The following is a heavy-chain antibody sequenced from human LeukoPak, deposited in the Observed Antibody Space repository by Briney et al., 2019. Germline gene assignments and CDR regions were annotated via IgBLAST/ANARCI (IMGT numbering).Heavy chain of an antibody. J-gene: IGHJ4*02. D-gene: IGHD1-1*01. CDR1: GFTFRSYA. CDR3: SREWGNGNDLRPDS. CDR2: IRSSIYGGTP. V-gene: IGHV3-49*03. Sequence: GGSLRLSCAASGFTFRSYAMSWFRQAPGKGLEWIGFIRSSIYGGTPKAAASVKGRFIFSRDDSKGVAYLRMNSLKTDDTAVYYCSREWGNGNDLRPDSWGQGTLVTVSS.